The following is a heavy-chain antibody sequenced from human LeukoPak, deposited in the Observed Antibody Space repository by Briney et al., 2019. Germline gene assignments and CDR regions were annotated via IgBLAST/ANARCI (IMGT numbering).Heavy chain of an antibody. CDR1: GFTFSSYS. CDR2: ISSSGSTI. Sequence: GGSLRLSCAASGFTFSSYSMNWVRQAPGRGLEWVSYISSSGSTIYYADSVKGRFTISRDNAKNSLYLQMNSLRAEDTAVYYCARDGLGWQVGWDYYMDVWGKGTTVTVSS. J-gene: IGHJ6*03. CDR3: ARDGLGWQVGWDYYMDV. D-gene: IGHD2-21*01. V-gene: IGHV3-48*04.